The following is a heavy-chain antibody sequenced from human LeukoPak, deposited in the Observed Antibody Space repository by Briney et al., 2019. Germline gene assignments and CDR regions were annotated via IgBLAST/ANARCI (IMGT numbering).Heavy chain of an antibody. D-gene: IGHD6-6*01. J-gene: IGHJ4*02. CDR1: GFTASSNE. V-gene: IGHV3-38-3*01. CDR3: AKDRSSSNY. Sequence: GGALRLSCAASGFTASSNEMSWVRQAPGKGLEWVSSISGGSTYSADSRKGRFTISKDNSKNTLYLQMNSLRAEDTAVYYCAKDRSSSNYWGQGTLVTVSS. CDR2: ISGGST.